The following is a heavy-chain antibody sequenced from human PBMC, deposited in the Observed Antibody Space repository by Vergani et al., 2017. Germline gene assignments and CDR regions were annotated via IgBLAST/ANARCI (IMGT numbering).Heavy chain of an antibody. J-gene: IGHJ3*02. CDR1: GGSISSSSYY. Sequence: QLQLQESGPGLVKPSETLSLTCTVSGGSISSSSYYWGWIRQPPGKGLEWIGSIYYSGSTYYNPSLKSRVTISVDTSKNQFSLKLSSVTAADTAVYYCATYYGDRTAHAFDIWGQGTMVTVSS. V-gene: IGHV4-39*01. CDR2: IYYSGST. CDR3: ATYYGDRTAHAFDI. D-gene: IGHD4-17*01.